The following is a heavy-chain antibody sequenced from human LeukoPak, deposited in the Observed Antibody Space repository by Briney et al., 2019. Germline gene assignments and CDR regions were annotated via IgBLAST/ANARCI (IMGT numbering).Heavy chain of an antibody. J-gene: IGHJ6*02. CDR3: ARANCSSTSCYGYYYGMDV. CDR1: GGSVSSDSYY. Sequence: SETLSLTCTVSGGSVSSDSYYWNWIRLPPGKGLEWIGFISYSGSTNYNPSLKSRVTISVDTSKNQFSLKLTSVTAADTAVYYCARANCSSTSCYGYYYGMDVWGQGTTVTVSS. CDR2: ISYSGST. D-gene: IGHD2-2*01. V-gene: IGHV4-61*01.